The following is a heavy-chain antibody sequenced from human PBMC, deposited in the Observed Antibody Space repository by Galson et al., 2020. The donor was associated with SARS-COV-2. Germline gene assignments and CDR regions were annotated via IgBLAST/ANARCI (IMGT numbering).Heavy chain of an antibody. V-gene: IGHV4-38-2*02. CDR1: GYSISSGYY. J-gene: IGHJ3*02. Sequence: SETLSLTCAVSGYSISSGYYWGWIRQPPGKGLEWIGSIYHSGSTYYNPSLKSRVTISVDTSKNQFSLKLSSVTAADTAVYYCARDPETRYYYDSSGYYPDAFDIWGQGTMVTFSS. CDR2: IYHSGST. D-gene: IGHD3-22*01. CDR3: ARDPETRYYYDSSGYYPDAFDI.